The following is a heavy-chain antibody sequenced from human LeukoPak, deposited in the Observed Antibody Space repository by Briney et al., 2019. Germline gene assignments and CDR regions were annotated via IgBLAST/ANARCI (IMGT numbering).Heavy chain of an antibody. CDR3: ARGGWNKFDY. CDR2: ISSSGST. D-gene: IGHD3-22*01. J-gene: IGHJ4*02. CDR1: GGSISSYY. Sequence: SETLSLTCTVSGGSISSYYWSWIRQPAGKGLEWIGRISSSGSTNYNPSLKSRVTISVDTSKNQFSLKLSSVTAADTAVYYCARGGWNKFDYWGQGTLVTVSS. V-gene: IGHV4-4*07.